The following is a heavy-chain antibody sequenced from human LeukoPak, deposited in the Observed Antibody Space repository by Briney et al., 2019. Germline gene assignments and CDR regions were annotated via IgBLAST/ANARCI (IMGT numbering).Heavy chain of an antibody. V-gene: IGHV1-8*03. CDR2: MNPNSGNK. D-gene: IGHD3-22*01. CDR1: GYTFTNYD. CDR3: ARYYYDNSGSDAFDI. Sequence: ASVKVSCKASGYTFTNYDINWVRQATGQGLEWMGWMNPNSGNKGYAQKFQGRVTITRNTSISTAYMELSSLRSEDTAVYYCARYYYDNSGSDAFDIWGQGTMVTVSS. J-gene: IGHJ3*02.